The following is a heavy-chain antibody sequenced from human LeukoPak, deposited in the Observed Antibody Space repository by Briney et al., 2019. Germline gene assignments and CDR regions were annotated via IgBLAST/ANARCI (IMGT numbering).Heavy chain of an antibody. V-gene: IGHV3-33*01. CDR1: GFPFSAYA. D-gene: IGHD2-15*01. CDR2: LLDERRN. Sequence: GGSLRLSCAASGFPFSAYAMHWVRQAPGKGLEWVAVLLDERRNNYANSVKGRFTISRDISKDTLYLQMDSLRAGDTAVYYCARAEGYCSGGSCYFGYWGQGTLVTVSS. J-gene: IGHJ4*02. CDR3: ARAEGYCSGGSCYFGY.